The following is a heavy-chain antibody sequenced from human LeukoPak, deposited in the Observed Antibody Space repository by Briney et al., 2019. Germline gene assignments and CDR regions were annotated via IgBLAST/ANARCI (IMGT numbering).Heavy chain of an antibody. V-gene: IGHV3-64*01. CDR3: ARDPPNCSGGTCYSDY. CDR2: ISSNGGGT. J-gene: IGHJ4*02. D-gene: IGHD2-15*01. CDR1: GFTFSSYA. Sequence: PGGSLRLSCAASGFTFSSYAMHWVRQAPGKGLEYVSAISSNGGGTYYANSAKGRFTISRDNSKNTLYLQMGSLRAEDMAVYYCARDPPNCSGGTCYSDYWGQGTLVTVSS.